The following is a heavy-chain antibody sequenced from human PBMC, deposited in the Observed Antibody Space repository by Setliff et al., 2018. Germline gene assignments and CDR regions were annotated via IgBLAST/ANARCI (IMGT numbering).Heavy chain of an antibody. Sequence: PGGSLRLSCVASGFPFIPAWMTWVRQAPGKGLEWVGRIKSKTDGGTTDYAAPVKGRFTISRDDSKNTPYLQMNSLKTEDTAVYYCTTSISEDYDYGENKGVYYYYYYMDVWGKGTTVTVSS. CDR3: TTSISEDYDYGENKGVYYYYYYMDV. V-gene: IGHV3-15*01. D-gene: IGHD4-17*01. CDR1: GFPFIPAW. CDR2: IKSKTDGGTT. J-gene: IGHJ6*03.